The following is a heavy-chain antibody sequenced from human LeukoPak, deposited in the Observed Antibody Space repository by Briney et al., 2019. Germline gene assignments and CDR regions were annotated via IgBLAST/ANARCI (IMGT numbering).Heavy chain of an antibody. D-gene: IGHD6-6*01. CDR2: INHSGST. CDR3: ARSESLAARSIYYMDV. J-gene: IGHJ6*03. CDR1: GGSFSGYY. Sequence: SETLSLTCAVYGGSFSGYYWSWIRQPPGKGLEWIGEINHSGSTNYNPSLKSRVTISVDTSKNQFSLKLSSVTAADTAVYYCARSESLAARSIYYMDVRGKGTTVTVSS. V-gene: IGHV4-34*01.